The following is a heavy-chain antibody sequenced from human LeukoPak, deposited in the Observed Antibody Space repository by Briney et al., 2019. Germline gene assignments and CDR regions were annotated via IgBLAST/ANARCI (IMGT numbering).Heavy chain of an antibody. CDR3: ARAWPYCSGGSCYSRDPYYYCYGMDV. J-gene: IGHJ6*02. Sequence: ASVKVSCKASGYTLTSYYMHWVRQAPGQGLEWMGIINPSGGSTTYAQKFQGRVTMTRDTSTSTVYMELSSLRSEDTAMYYCARAWPYCSGGSCYSRDPYYYCYGMDVWGQGTTVTVSS. CDR2: INPSGGST. D-gene: IGHD2-15*01. CDR1: GYTLTSYY. V-gene: IGHV1-46*01.